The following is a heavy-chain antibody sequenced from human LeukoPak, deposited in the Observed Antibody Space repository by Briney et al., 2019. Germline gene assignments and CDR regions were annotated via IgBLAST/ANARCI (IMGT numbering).Heavy chain of an antibody. CDR3: ARVWYDFWSSGVFDY. V-gene: IGHV3-7*04. D-gene: IGHD3-3*01. Sequence: PGGSLRLSCAASGFTFSSYWMSWVRQAPGKGLEWVANIKQDGSEKYYVDSVKGRFTISRDNAKNSLYLQMNSLRAEDTAVYYCARVWYDFWSSGVFDYWGQGTLVTVSS. J-gene: IGHJ4*02. CDR1: GFTFSSYW. CDR2: IKQDGSEK.